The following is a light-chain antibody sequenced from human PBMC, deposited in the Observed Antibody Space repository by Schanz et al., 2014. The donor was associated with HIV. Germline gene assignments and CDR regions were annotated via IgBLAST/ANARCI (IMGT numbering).Light chain of an antibody. J-gene: IGLJ1*01. CDR1: SGDVGSYNY. CDR2: DVS. CDR3: SSYTSSSTGV. V-gene: IGLV2-14*03. Sequence: SALTQPASVSGSPGQSISISCTGTSGDVGSYNYVSWYQQHPGKAPKLMIYDVSNRPSGVSSRFSGSKSGNTAPLTISGLQAEDEADYYCSSYTSSSTGVFGTGTKLTVL.